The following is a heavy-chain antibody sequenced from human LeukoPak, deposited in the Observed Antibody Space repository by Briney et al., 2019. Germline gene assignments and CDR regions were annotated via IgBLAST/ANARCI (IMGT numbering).Heavy chain of an antibody. CDR1: GGSISSSSYY. CDR2: IYYSGST. V-gene: IGHV4-39*07. CDR3: ARDGFSMIVVSNWFDP. J-gene: IGHJ5*02. Sequence: SETLSLTCTVSGGSISSSSYYWGWIRQPPGKGLEWIGSIYYSGSTYYNPSLKSRVTISVDTSKNQFSLKLSSVTAADTAVYYCARDGFSMIVVSNWFDPWGQGTLVTVSS. D-gene: IGHD3-22*01.